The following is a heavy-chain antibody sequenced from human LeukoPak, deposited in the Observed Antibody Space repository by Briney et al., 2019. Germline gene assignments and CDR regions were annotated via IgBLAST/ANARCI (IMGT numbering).Heavy chain of an antibody. V-gene: IGHV3-15*01. Sequence: GGSLRLSCVGSGFTFSDAWMSWVRQAPGKGLEWVGCIKSKSDGGTIDYAAPVKGRFTISRDDSRNTLYLQMNSLKTEDTAVYYCTTRRQDGWWGQGTLVTVS. CDR3: TTRRQDGW. D-gene: IGHD2-15*01. CDR1: GFTFSDAW. CDR2: IKSKSDGGTI. J-gene: IGHJ4*02.